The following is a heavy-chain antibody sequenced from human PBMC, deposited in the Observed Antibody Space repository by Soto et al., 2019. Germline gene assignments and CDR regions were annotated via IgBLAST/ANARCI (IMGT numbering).Heavy chain of an antibody. CDR3: ARDRSDSSGYYFFDY. Sequence: GGSLRLSCAASGFTFSSYEMNWVRQAPGKGLEWVSYISSSGSTIYYADSVKGRFTISRDNAKNSLYLQMNSLRAEDTAVYYCARDRSDSSGYYFFDYWGQGTLVTVSS. V-gene: IGHV3-48*03. D-gene: IGHD3-22*01. CDR1: GFTFSSYE. J-gene: IGHJ4*02. CDR2: ISSSGSTI.